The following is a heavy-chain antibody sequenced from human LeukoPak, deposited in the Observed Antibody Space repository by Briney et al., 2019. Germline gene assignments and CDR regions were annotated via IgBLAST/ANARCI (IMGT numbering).Heavy chain of an antibody. V-gene: IGHV1-18*04. CDR3: ARDRRRGYSGYDYDFDY. D-gene: IGHD5-12*01. CDR2: ISAYNGNT. Sequence: SVKVSCKASGYTFTSYGISWVRQAPGQGLEWMGWISAYNGNTNYAQKLQGRVTMTTDTSTSTAYMELRSLRSDDTAVYYCARDRRRGYSGYDYDFDYWGQGTLVTVSS. CDR1: GYTFTSYG. J-gene: IGHJ4*02.